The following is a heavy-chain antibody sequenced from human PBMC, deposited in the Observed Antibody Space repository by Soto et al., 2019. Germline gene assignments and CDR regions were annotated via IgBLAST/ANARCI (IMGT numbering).Heavy chain of an antibody. CDR3: ARHPERIAQIGWFDP. CDR2: ISYDGSNK. J-gene: IGHJ5*02. D-gene: IGHD6-13*01. CDR1: GFTFSSYG. V-gene: IGHV3-30*03. Sequence: PGGSLRLSCAASGFTFSSYGIHWVRQAPGKGLEWVAVISYDGSNKYYADSVKGRFTISRDNSKNLLYLQMNSLGAEDTAVYYCARHPERIAQIGWFDPWGQGTLVTVSS.